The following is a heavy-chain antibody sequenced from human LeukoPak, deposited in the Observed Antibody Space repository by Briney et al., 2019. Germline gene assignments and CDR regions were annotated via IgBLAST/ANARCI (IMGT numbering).Heavy chain of an antibody. D-gene: IGHD6-19*01. CDR2: IKEDGSEK. CDR3: ARDLQWLVPNWYFDL. V-gene: IGHV3-7*01. J-gene: IGHJ2*01. Sequence: GGSLRLSCAASGFTFSSYWMSWVRQAPGKGLEGVANIKEDGSEKYYVDSVKGRFTISRDKAKNSLYLQMNSLRAEDTAVYYCARDLQWLVPNWYFDLWGRGTLVTVSS. CDR1: GFTFSSYW.